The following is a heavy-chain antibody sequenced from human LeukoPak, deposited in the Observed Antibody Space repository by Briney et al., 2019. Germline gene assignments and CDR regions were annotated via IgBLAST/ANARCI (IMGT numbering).Heavy chain of an antibody. CDR1: GGSFSGYY. Sequence: SETLSLTCAVYGGSFSGYYWSWIRQPPGKGLEWIGEVNHSGSTNYNPSLKSRVTISVDTSKNQFSLKLSSVTAADTAVYYCASARNSYDYWGQGTLVTVSS. CDR2: VNHSGST. V-gene: IGHV4-34*01. CDR3: ASARNSYDY. J-gene: IGHJ4*02.